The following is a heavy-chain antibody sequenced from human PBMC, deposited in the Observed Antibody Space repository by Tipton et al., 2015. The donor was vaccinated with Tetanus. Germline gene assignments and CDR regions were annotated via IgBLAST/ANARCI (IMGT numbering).Heavy chain of an antibody. J-gene: IGHJ4*02. CDR2: LSHDSGNI. V-gene: IGHV3-23*01. CDR3: EAQRTSEDF. Sequence: GSLRLSCVASGFTFSHFAVSWVRRAPGRGLEWVSSLSHDSGNIYYADFARGRFTISRDNSKNTLFLQMDDLRAEDTAIYYCEAQRTSEDFWGQGTLVTASS. CDR1: GFTFSHFA. D-gene: IGHD1-14*01.